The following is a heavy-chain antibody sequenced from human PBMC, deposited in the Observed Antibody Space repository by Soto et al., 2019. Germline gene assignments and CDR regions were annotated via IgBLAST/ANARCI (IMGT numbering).Heavy chain of an antibody. J-gene: IGHJ4*02. V-gene: IGHV1-69*06. Sequence: RASVKVSCKASGGTFSSYAISWVRQAPGQGLEWMGGIIPIFGTANYAQKFQGRVTITADKSTSTAYMELSSLRSEDTAVYYCAKDRLVVAGLDYWGQGTLVTVSS. CDR1: GGTFSSYA. CDR3: AKDRLVVAGLDY. CDR2: IIPIFGTA. D-gene: IGHD3-22*01.